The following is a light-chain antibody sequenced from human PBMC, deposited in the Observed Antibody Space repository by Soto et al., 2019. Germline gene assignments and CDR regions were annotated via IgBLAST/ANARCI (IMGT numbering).Light chain of an antibody. Sequence: QLVLTQPPSASASLGASVTLTCTLSSGYSNYKVDWYQQRPGKGPRFVMRVGTGGIVGSKGDGIPDRFSVLGSGLNRYLTIKNIQEEDEGAYPCGADHGSGSNFVYVFGTGTKVTVL. CDR3: GADHGSGSNFVYV. CDR1: SGYSNYK. V-gene: IGLV9-49*01. CDR2: VGTGGIVG. J-gene: IGLJ1*01.